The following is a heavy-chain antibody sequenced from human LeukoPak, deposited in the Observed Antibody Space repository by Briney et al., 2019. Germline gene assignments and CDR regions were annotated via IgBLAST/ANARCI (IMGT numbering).Heavy chain of an antibody. J-gene: IGHJ3*02. CDR3: AKVVYMTMDAFDI. CDR2: ISGSGGST. V-gene: IGHV3-23*01. Sequence: GGSLRLSCAASGFTFHTYAMTWVRQAPGKGLEWVSAISGSGGSTYYADSVKGRFTISRDNSKNTLYLQMNSLRAEDTAVYYCAKVVYMTMDAFDIWGQGTMVTVSS. D-gene: IGHD2-2*01. CDR1: GFTFHTYA.